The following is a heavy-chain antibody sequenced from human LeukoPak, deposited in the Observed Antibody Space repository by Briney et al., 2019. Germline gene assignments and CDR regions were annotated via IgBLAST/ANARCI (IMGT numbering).Heavy chain of an antibody. V-gene: IGHV3-66*01. D-gene: IGHD2-2*01. CDR1: GFTVSSNY. CDR2: IYSGGST. Sequence: GGSLRLSCAASGFTVSSNYMSWVRHAPGKGLELVSVIYSGGSTYYADSVKGRFTISRDNSKNTLYLQMNSLRAEDTAVYYCARGLNVVVPAAMNYFDYWGQGTLVTVSS. CDR3: ARGLNVVVPAAMNYFDY. J-gene: IGHJ4*02.